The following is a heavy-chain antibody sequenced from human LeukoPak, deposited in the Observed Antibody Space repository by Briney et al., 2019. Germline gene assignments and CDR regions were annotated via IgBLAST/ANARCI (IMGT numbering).Heavy chain of an antibody. J-gene: IGHJ4*02. CDR2: IYYSGST. Sequence: SQTLSLTCTVSGGSISSGDYYWSWIRQPPGKGLEWIGYIYYSGSTYYNPSLKSRVTISVGTYKNQFSLKLSSVTAADTAVYYCARSAYYYVHFDYWGQGTLVTVSS. V-gene: IGHV4-30-4*01. CDR1: GGSISSGDYY. D-gene: IGHD3-22*01. CDR3: ARSAYYYVHFDY.